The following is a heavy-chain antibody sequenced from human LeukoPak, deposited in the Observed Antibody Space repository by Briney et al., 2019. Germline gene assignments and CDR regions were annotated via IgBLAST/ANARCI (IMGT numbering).Heavy chain of an antibody. Sequence: PGGSLRLSCAASGFTFDDYAMHWVRQAPGKGLEWVSGISWNSGSIGYADSVKGRFTISRDNAKNSLYLQMNSLRAEDTALYYCAKDMGPAGRGFDYWGQGTLVTVSS. CDR1: GFTFDDYA. CDR2: ISWNSGSI. J-gene: IGHJ4*02. V-gene: IGHV3-9*01. D-gene: IGHD6-19*01. CDR3: AKDMGPAGRGFDY.